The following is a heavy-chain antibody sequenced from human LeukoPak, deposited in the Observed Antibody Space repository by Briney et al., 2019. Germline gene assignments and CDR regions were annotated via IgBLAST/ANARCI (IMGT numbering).Heavy chain of an antibody. CDR1: GGSISSGGYY. D-gene: IGHD2-2*01. Sequence: SETLSLTCTVSGGSISSGGYYWSWIRQHPGKGLEWIGYIYYSGSTYYNPSLKSRVTISVDTSRNQFSLRLSSVTAADTAVYYCARRSEYHWFAPWGQGTLVTVSS. CDR2: IYYSGST. CDR3: ARRSEYHWFAP. V-gene: IGHV4-31*03. J-gene: IGHJ5*02.